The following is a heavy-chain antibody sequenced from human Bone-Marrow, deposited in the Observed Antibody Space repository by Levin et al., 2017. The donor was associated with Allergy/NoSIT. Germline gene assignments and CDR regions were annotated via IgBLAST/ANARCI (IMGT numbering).Heavy chain of an antibody. V-gene: IGHV3-21*01. D-gene: IGHD3-10*01. CDR1: GFTFSSYS. CDR3: AREGDTYYYGSGSSTPFDY. Sequence: PGGSLRLSCAASGFTFSSYSMNWVRQAPGKGLEWVSSISSSSSYIYYADSVKGRFTISRDNAKNSLYLQMNSLRAEDTAVYYCAREGDTYYYGSGSSTPFDYWGQGTLVTVSS. J-gene: IGHJ4*02. CDR2: ISSSSSYI.